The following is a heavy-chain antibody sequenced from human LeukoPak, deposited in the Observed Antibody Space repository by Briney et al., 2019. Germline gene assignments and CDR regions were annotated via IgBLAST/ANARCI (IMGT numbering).Heavy chain of an antibody. Sequence: GGSLRLSCEAAGFTFSSSWMTWVRQAPGKGLEWVASIGLDGSDRRYEDSLKGRFAVSRDNARNSLYLQMNSLRVEDTAVYYCARDGNAGNDFDYWGQGTLVTVSS. CDR2: IGLDGSDR. J-gene: IGHJ4*02. CDR3: ARDGNAGNDFDY. V-gene: IGHV3-7*01. CDR1: GFTFSSSW. D-gene: IGHD1-1*01.